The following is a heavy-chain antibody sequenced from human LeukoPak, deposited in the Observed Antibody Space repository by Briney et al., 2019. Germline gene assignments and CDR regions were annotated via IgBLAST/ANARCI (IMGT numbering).Heavy chain of an antibody. CDR3: AKDHSRITMIVVVIPGDAFDI. J-gene: IGHJ3*02. CDR1: GFTFSSYA. D-gene: IGHD3-22*01. V-gene: IGHV3-23*01. CDR2: ISGSGGST. Sequence: GGSLRLSCAASGFTFSSYAMSWVRQAPGKGLEWVSAISGSGGSTYYADSVKGRFTISGANSKNTLYLQMNSLRAEDTAVYYCAKDHSRITMIVVVIPGDAFDIWGQGTMVTVSS.